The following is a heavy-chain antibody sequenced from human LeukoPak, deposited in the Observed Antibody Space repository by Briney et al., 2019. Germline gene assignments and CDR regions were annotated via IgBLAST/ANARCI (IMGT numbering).Heavy chain of an antibody. CDR2: ISYDGSNK. V-gene: IGHV3-30*03. CDR3: ARDMKDSGYELFDY. CDR1: GFTFSSYG. Sequence: PGRSLRLSCAASGFTFSSYGMHWVRQAPGKGLEWVAVISYDGSNKYYADSVKGRFTISRDNSKNTLYLQMNSLRAEDTAVYYCARDMKDSGYELFDYWGQGTLVTVSS. J-gene: IGHJ4*02. D-gene: IGHD5-12*01.